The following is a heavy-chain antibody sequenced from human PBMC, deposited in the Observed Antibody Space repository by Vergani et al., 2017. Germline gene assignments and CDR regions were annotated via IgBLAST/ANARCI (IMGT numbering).Heavy chain of an antibody. J-gene: IGHJ4*02. CDR2: MNPNSGNT. CDR3: ARMGGYDEGDAFRIGYFDS. V-gene: IGHV1-8*03. Sequence: QVQLVQSGAEVKKPGASVKVSCKASGYTFTSYDINWVRQATGQGLEWMGWMNPNSGNTGYAQKFQGRVTITRNTSISTAYMELSSLRSEDTAVYYCARMGGYDEGDAFRIGYFDSWGPGILVTVSS. CDR1: GYTFTSYD. D-gene: IGHD3-22*01.